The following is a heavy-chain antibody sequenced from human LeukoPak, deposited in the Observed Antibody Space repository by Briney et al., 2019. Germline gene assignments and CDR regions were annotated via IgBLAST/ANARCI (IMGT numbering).Heavy chain of an antibody. D-gene: IGHD5-24*01. V-gene: IGHV3-30*04. J-gene: IGHJ4*02. CDR2: ISKDGSNE. Sequence: GGSLRLSCAASGFTFSSYGLHWVRQAPGKGLECVAVISKDGSNEHYAGLGKGRFTISRDNSKNTLYLQMNSLRTEDTAVYYCVRDRGDGYNQIDYWGQGTLVTVSS. CDR3: VRDRGDGYNQIDY. CDR1: GFTFSSYG.